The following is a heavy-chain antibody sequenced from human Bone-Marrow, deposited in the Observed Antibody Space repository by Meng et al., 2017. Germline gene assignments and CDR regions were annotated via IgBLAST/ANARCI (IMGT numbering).Heavy chain of an antibody. D-gene: IGHD6-13*01. CDR2: IYYSGST. CDR3: ARGPLSAAGTMGYFQH. V-gene: IGHV4-31*03. CDR1: CSSISSGGYY. Sequence: QLHESGPGLVNPSHTLSLTCTVSCSSISSGGYYWSWNRQHPGKGLEWIGYIYYSGSTYYNPALKSRVTISVDTSKNQFTLKLSSVTAADTAVYYCARGPLSAAGTMGYFQHWGQGTLVTVSS. J-gene: IGHJ1*01.